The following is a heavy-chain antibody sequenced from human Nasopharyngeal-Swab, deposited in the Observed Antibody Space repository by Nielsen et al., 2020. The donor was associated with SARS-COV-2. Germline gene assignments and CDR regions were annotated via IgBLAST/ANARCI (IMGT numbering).Heavy chain of an antibody. V-gene: IGHV1-69*05. CDR1: GGTFSSYA. J-gene: IGHJ5*02. CDR3: ARGRCTNGVCYGGYSWFDP. Sequence: SVTVSCQASGGTFSSYAISWVRQAPGQGLEWMGGIIPIFGTANYAQKFQGRVTMTRNTSISTAYMELSSLRSEDTAVYYCARGRCTNGVCYGGYSWFDPWGQGTLVTVSS. D-gene: IGHD2-8*01. CDR2: IIPIFGTA.